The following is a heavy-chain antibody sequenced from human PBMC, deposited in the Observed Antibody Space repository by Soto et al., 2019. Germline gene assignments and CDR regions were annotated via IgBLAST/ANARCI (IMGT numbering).Heavy chain of an antibody. CDR1: GYTFTSYD. J-gene: IGHJ4*02. CDR3: ARAAVVETGYYPTYCDY. D-gene: IGHD3-9*01. V-gene: IGHV1-18*01. CDR2: ISAYNGNT. Sequence: QVQLVQSGAEVKKPGASVKVSCKASGYTFTSYDISWVRQAPGQGLEWMGWISAYNGNTNYAQKLQGRVTMTTDTSTSTAYMELRSLRSDDTAVYYCARAAVVETGYYPTYCDYWGQGTLVTVSS.